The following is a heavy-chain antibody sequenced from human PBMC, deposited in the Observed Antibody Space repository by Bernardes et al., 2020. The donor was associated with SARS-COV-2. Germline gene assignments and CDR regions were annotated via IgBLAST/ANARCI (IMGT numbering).Heavy chain of an antibody. CDR1: GFTFSHYS. CDR2: ISPTSTYV. V-gene: IGHV3-21*01. CDR3: AREGRDYGSGSYDAFDI. Sequence: VSLRLSCAASGFTFSHYSINWVRQAPGKGLEWVSSISPTSTYVYYADSLKGRFTISRDNAKNSLYLQMNSLRAEDTAVYYCAREGRDYGSGSYDAFDIWGQGTMVTVSS. D-gene: IGHD3-10*01. J-gene: IGHJ3*02.